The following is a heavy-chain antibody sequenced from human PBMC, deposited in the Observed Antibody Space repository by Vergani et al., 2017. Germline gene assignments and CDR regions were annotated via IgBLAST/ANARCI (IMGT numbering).Heavy chain of an antibody. D-gene: IGHD2-15*01. CDR1: GFTFSSYE. V-gene: IGHV3-30*18. CDR2: ISYDGSNK. Sequence: VQLVESGGGLVQPGGSLRLSCAASGFTFSSYEMNWVRQAPGKGLEWVAVISYDGSNKYYADSVKGRFTISRDNSKNTLYLQMNSLRAEDTAVYYCAKDGYCSGGSCYPEDWGQGTLVTVSS. CDR3: AKDGYCSGGSCYPED. J-gene: IGHJ4*02.